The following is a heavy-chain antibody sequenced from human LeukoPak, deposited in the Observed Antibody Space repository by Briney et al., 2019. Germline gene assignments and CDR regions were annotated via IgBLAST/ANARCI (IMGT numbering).Heavy chain of an antibody. D-gene: IGHD2-2*01. CDR3: ARGVVPAALGYYFDY. CDR2: IYHSGST. CDR1: GGSISSGGYS. V-gene: IGHV4-30-2*01. J-gene: IGHJ4*02. Sequence: SQTLSLTCAVSGGSISSGGYSWSWIRQPPGKGLEWIGYIYHSGSTYYNPSLKSRVTISVDRSKNQFSLKLSSVTAADTAVCYCARGVVPAALGYYFDYWGQGTLVTVSS.